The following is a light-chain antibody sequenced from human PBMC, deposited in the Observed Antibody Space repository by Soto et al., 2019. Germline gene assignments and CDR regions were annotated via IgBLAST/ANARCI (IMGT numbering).Light chain of an antibody. CDR2: GAS. J-gene: IGKJ1*01. V-gene: IGKV3-20*01. Sequence: EIVLTQSPGTLYLSPGEKATLSCRASQSVSSSFLAWYQQKPGQAPRLLIYGASSRATGIPDRFSGSGSGTDFTLTISRLEPEDFAVYYCPQYDSSPWTFGQGTKVEI. CDR3: PQYDSSPWT. CDR1: QSVSSSF.